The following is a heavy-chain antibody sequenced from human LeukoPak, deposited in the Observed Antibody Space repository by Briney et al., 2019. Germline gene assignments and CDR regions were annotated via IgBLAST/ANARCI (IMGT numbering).Heavy chain of an antibody. D-gene: IGHD3-22*01. CDR2: ISYDGSNK. CDR1: GFTFSSYA. Sequence: GGSLRLSCAASGFTFSSYAMHWVRQAPGKGLEWVAVISYDGSNKYYADSVKGRFTISRDNAKNSLYLQMNSLRAEDTAVYYCARWGYYYDSSGYYQRGYYFDYWGQGTLVTVSS. J-gene: IGHJ4*02. V-gene: IGHV3-30-3*01. CDR3: ARWGYYYDSSGYYQRGYYFDY.